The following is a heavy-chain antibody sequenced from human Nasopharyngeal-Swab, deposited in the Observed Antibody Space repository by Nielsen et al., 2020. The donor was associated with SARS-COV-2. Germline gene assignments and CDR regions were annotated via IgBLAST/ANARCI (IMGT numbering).Heavy chain of an antibody. CDR3: VRGPVEGATGYFQF. CDR1: GFTFSNYR. V-gene: IGHV3-74*03. Sequence: VGSLRLSCATSGFTFSNYRMHWVRQAPGKGLEWVARIDMRGRTTTHADSVKGRFTISRDNAKNTLSLQMNSLTPADTAVYFCVRGPVEGATGYFQFWGQGTLVTVSS. D-gene: IGHD1-26*01. J-gene: IGHJ1*01. CDR2: IDMRGRTT.